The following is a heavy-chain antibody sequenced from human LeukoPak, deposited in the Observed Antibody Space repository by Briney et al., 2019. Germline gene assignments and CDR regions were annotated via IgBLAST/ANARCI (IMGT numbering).Heavy chain of an antibody. Sequence: ASVKVSCKASGYTFIDYYFNWVRQAPGQGPEWMGRINVKSGATDYAQKFQGRVTMTRDTSISTACMELSRLRSDDTAVYYCARGPNLLEWLTFDYWGQGTLVTVSS. CDR1: GYTFIDYY. V-gene: IGHV1-2*06. CDR3: ARGPNLLEWLTFDY. CDR2: INVKSGAT. D-gene: IGHD3-3*01. J-gene: IGHJ4*02.